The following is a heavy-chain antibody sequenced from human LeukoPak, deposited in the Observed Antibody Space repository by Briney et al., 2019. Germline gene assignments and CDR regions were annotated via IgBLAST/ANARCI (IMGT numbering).Heavy chain of an antibody. V-gene: IGHV1-2*02. D-gene: IGHD3-22*01. J-gene: IGHJ4*02. Sequence: ASVKVSCKASGYTFSDYMHWVRQAPGPGLEWMGWINPNSGGTNYAQKFQGRVTMTRDTSISTAYMELSSLRFDDTAVYYCASGSSYDSSGRGFDYWGQGTLVTVSS. CDR1: GYTFSDY. CDR2: INPNSGGT. CDR3: ASGSSYDSSGRGFDY.